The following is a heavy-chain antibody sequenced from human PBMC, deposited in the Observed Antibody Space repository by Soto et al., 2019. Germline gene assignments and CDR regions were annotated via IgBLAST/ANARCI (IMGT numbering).Heavy chain of an antibody. D-gene: IGHD5-18*01. J-gene: IGHJ4*02. CDR3: ARSGYSYGPNPLLY. CDR2: IYHSGST. V-gene: IGHV4-30-2*01. CDR1: GGSISSGGYS. Sequence: SETLSLTCAVSGGSISSGGYSWSWIRQPPGNGLEWIGYIYHSGSTYYNPSLKRRVTISVDTSKNLFSLKLSSVTAADTVVYYCARSGYSYGPNPLLYWGQGTLVTVSS.